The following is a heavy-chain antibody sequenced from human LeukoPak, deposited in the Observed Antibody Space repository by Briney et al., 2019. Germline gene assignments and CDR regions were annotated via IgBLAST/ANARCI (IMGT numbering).Heavy chain of an antibody. D-gene: IGHD1-26*01. CDR1: GFTFSSYW. Sequence: GGSLRLSCAASGFTFSSYWMSWVRQAPGKGLEWVANMNRDGSEKNYVDSIKGRFTISRDNAANSLYLQMNSLRVEDTAVYYCAKESRVGYWGQGTLVTVSS. V-gene: IGHV3-7*01. CDR3: AKESRVGY. CDR2: MNRDGSEK. J-gene: IGHJ4*02.